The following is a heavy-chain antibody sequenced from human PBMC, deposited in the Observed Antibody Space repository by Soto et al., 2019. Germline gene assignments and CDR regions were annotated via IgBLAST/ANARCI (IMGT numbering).Heavy chain of an antibody. Sequence: GGSLRLSCAASGFTVSSNYMSWVRQAPGKGLEWVSVIYSGGSTYYADSVKGRFTISRHNSKNTLYLQMNSLRAEDTAVYYCARDSRVVAATTSGYYYYYYMDVWGKGTTVTVSS. CDR3: ARDSRVVAATTSGYYYYYYMDV. V-gene: IGHV3-53*04. D-gene: IGHD2-15*01. CDR2: IYSGGST. CDR1: GFTVSSNY. J-gene: IGHJ6*03.